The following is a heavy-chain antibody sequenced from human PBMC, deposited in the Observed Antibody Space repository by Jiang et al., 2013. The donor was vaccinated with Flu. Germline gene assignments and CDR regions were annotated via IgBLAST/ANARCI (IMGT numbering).Heavy chain of an antibody. D-gene: IGHD3-22*01. Sequence: GAEVKKPGASVKVSCKASGYTFTGYYMHWVRQAPGQGLEWMGWINPNSGGTNYAQKFQGRVTMTRDTSISTAYMELSRLRSDDTAVYYCARDLGSALVVVIRHAFDIWGQGTMVTVSS. CDR1: GYTFTGYY. CDR3: ARDLGSALVVVIRHAFDI. J-gene: IGHJ3*02. CDR2: INPNSGGT. V-gene: IGHV1-2*02.